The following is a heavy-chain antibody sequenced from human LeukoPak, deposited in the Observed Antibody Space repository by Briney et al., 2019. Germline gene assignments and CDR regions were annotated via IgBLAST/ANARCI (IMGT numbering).Heavy chain of an antibody. CDR1: GGTFSSYA. J-gene: IGHJ4*01. Sequence: ASVKVSCKASGGTFSSYAISWVRQAPGQGLEWMGGIIPIFGTANYAQKFQGRVTITADESTSTAYMELSSLRSEDTAVYYCHSVVVVAATRVFNYWGQEPWSPSPQ. CDR3: HSVVVVAATRVFNY. V-gene: IGHV1-69*13. CDR2: IIPIFGTA. D-gene: IGHD2-15*01.